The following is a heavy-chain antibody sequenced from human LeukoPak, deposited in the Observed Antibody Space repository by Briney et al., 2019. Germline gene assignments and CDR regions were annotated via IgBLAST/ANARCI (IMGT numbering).Heavy chain of an antibody. CDR1: GYTFTSYY. CDR2: INPSGGST. D-gene: IGHD6-19*01. Sequence: ASVKVSCKASGYTFTSYYMHWVRQAPGQGLEWMGIINPSGGSTNYAQKFQGRVTMTRDMSTSTVYMELSSLRSEDTAVYYCSRDGVAGVYYFDYWGQGTLVTVSS. CDR3: SRDGVAGVYYFDY. V-gene: IGHV1-46*01. J-gene: IGHJ4*02.